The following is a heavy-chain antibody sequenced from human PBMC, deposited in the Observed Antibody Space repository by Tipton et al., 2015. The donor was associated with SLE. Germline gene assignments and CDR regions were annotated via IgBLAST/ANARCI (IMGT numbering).Heavy chain of an antibody. CDR2: INLNSGAT. Sequence: QSGAEVKKPGASVKVSCQASGFTFTGYYIHWVRQAPRQGLEWMGWINLNSGATSYAQRSQGRVTMTRDTSISTAYMELNSLRSDDTAVYFCARDQDGSGWYLYDYWGQGTLVTVSS. J-gene: IGHJ4*02. D-gene: IGHD6-19*01. V-gene: IGHV1-2*02. CDR3: ARDQDGSGWYLYDY. CDR1: GFTFTGYY.